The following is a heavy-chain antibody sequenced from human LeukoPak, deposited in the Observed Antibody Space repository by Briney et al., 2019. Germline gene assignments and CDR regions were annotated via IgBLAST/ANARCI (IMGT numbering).Heavy chain of an antibody. CDR2: ISGDGGST. D-gene: IGHD6-19*01. CDR3: AKDIRAPSGWYYFDG. Sequence: GGSLRLSCAASGFTFVDYAMHWVRHAPGKGLEWVSLISGDGGSTYYADSVKGRFTISRDNSKNSLYLQMNSLRTEDTALYYCAKDIRAPSGWYYFDGWGQGTLVTVSS. CDR1: GFTFVDYA. V-gene: IGHV3-43*02. J-gene: IGHJ4*02.